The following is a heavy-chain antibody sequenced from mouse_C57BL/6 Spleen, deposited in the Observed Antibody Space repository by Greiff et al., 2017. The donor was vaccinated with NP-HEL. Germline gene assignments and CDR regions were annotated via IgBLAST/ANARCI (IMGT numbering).Heavy chain of an antibody. J-gene: IGHJ1*03. Sequence: VQLQQPGAELVKPGASVKLSCKASGYTFTSYWMQWVNQRPGQGLEWIGEIDPSDSYTNYNQKFKGKATLTVDTSSSTAYMQLSSLTSEDSAVYYCARWGLRRDWYFDVWGTGTTVTVSS. V-gene: IGHV1-50*01. D-gene: IGHD2-2*01. CDR1: GYTFTSYW. CDR3: ARWGLRRDWYFDV. CDR2: IDPSDSYT.